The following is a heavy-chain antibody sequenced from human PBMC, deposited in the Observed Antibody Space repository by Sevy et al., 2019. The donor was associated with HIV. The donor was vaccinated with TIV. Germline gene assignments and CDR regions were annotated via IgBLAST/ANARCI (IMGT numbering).Heavy chain of an antibody. V-gene: IGHV3-30-3*01. CDR3: ARDGPIVGATSVPDY. J-gene: IGHJ4*02. CDR1: GFTFCSYA. CDR2: ISYDGSNK. Sequence: GGSLRLSCAASGFTFCSYAMHWVRQAPGKGLEWVAVISYDGSNKYYADSVKGRFTISRDNSKNTLYLQMNSLRAEDTAVYYCARDGPIVGATSVPDYWGQGTLVTVSS. D-gene: IGHD1-26*01.